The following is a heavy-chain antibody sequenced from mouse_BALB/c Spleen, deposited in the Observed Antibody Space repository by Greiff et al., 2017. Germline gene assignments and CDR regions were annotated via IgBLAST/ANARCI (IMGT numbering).Heavy chain of an antibody. CDR2: IYPSDSYT. D-gene: IGHD2-9*01. J-gene: IGHJ1*01. V-gene: IGHV1-69*02. CDR1: GYTFTSYW. CDR3: TRSYYGYDVYFDV. Sequence: QVQPQQPGAELVRPGASVKLSCKASGYTFTSYWINWVKQRPGQGLEWIGNIYPSDSYTNYNQKFKDKATLTVDKSSSTAYMQLSSPTSEDSAVYYCTRSYYGYDVYFDVGGAGTTVTVSS.